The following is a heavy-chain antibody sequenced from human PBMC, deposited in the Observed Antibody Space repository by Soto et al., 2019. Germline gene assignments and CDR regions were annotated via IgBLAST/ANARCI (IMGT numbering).Heavy chain of an antibody. Sequence: GGSLRLSCAASGFTFSSYAMSWVRQAPGKGLEWVSAISGSYGNTYYAASVKGRFTISRDNSKNTLYLQMNSLRAEDTAVYYCANKGENYQYGSNWFDPWGQGTLVTVSS. J-gene: IGHJ5*02. CDR3: ANKGENYQYGSNWFDP. CDR1: GFTFSSYA. D-gene: IGHD1-7*01. V-gene: IGHV3-23*01. CDR2: ISGSYGNT.